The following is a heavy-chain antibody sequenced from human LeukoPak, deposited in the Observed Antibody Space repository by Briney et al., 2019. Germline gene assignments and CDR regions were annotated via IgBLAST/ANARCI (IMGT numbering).Heavy chain of an antibody. V-gene: IGHV1-18*01. D-gene: IGHD4-17*01. CDR1: DYTFTNYG. Sequence: ASVKVSCKASDYTFTNYGISWVRQAPGQGLEWMGWISAHYGNTNYAQKLQGRVTMTTDTSTSTVYMELRSLRSDDTAVCYCARERPTDNAFDVWGQGTMVTVSS. J-gene: IGHJ3*01. CDR2: ISAHYGNT. CDR3: ARERPTDNAFDV.